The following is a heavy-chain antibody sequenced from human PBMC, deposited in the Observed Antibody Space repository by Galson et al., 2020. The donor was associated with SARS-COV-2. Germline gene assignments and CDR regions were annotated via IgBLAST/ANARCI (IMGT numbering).Heavy chain of an antibody. D-gene: IGHD4-17*01. Sequence: GGSLRLSCAASAFTFSRYAMSWVRQAPGKGLEWVSSVSQGGASTDHADSVKCRFTISRDNSKNTLFLQMNSLRVEDTALYYCAKDQGNDYGDQLDYWGQGTLVSVSS. J-gene: IGHJ4*02. CDR1: AFTFSRYA. V-gene: IGHV3-23*01. CDR3: AKDQGNDYGDQLDY. CDR2: VSQGGAST.